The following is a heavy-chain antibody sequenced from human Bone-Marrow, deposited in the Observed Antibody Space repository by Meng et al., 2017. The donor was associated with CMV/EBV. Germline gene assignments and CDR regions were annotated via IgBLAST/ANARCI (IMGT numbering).Heavy chain of an antibody. Sequence: QGRLVRSGAEVKKPGASVKVSCKASGYTFTSYYMHWVRQAPGQGLEWMGIINPSGGSTSYAQKFQGRVTMTRDTSTSTVYMELSSLRSEDTAVYYCARDLVVVPAANNWFDPWGQGTLVTVSS. J-gene: IGHJ5*02. D-gene: IGHD2-2*01. CDR1: GYTFTSYY. CDR3: ARDLVVVPAANNWFDP. CDR2: INPSGGST. V-gene: IGHV1-46*01.